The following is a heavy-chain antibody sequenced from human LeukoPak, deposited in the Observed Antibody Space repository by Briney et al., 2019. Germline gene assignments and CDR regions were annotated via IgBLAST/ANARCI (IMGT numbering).Heavy chain of an antibody. CDR1: GFTFSSYA. Sequence: GGSLRLSCAASGFTFSSYAMSWVRQAPGKGLEWVSAISGSGGSTYYADSVKGRFTISRDNSKNTLYLQMSSLRAEDTAVYYCAKVVRIQLWIGDYWGQGTLVTVSS. CDR2: ISGSGGST. CDR3: AKVVRIQLWIGDY. D-gene: IGHD5-18*01. J-gene: IGHJ4*02. V-gene: IGHV3-23*01.